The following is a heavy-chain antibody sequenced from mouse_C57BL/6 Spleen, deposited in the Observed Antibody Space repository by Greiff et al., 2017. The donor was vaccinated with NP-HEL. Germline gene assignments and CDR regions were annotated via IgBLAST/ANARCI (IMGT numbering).Heavy chain of an antibody. J-gene: IGHJ2*01. D-gene: IGHD2-3*01. CDR1: GFTFSSYA. V-gene: IGHV5-4*01. Sequence: DVMLVESGGGLVKPGGSLKLSCAASGFTFSSYAMSWVRQTPEKRLEWVATISDGGSYTYYPDNVKGRFTISRDNAKNNLYLQMSHLKSEDTAMYYCARDRMNGYFDYFDYWGQGTTLTVSS. CDR3: ARDRMNGYFDYFDY. CDR2: ISDGGSYT.